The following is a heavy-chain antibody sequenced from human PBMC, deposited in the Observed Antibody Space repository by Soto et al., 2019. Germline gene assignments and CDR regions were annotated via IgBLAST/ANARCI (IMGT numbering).Heavy chain of an antibody. CDR2: ISAYNGNT. V-gene: IGHV1-18*01. CDR1: GYTFSSSG. CDR3: ARSSGTSYIWFDP. J-gene: IGHJ5*02. Sequence: QVQLVQSGAEVKKPGASVKVSCKASGYTFSSSGISWVRQAPGQGLEWMGWISAYNGNTNYAQKLQGRVTMTTATSTSTAYMEVRSLRSDDTAVDYCARSSGTSYIWFDPWGQGTLVTVSS. D-gene: IGHD1-26*01.